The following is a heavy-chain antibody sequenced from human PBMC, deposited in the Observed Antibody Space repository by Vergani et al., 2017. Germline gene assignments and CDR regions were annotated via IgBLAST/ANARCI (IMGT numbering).Heavy chain of an antibody. CDR2: ISWNSGSI. J-gene: IGHJ4*02. D-gene: IGHD6-6*01. CDR3: ARPSRGAARDY. CDR1: GFTFDDYA. Sequence: EVQLVESGGGLVQPGRSLRLSCAASGFTFDDYAMHWVRQAPGKGLEWVSGISWNSGSIGYADSVKGRFTISRDNAKNSLYLQMNSLRAEDTAVYYCARPSRGAARDYWGQGTLVTVSS. V-gene: IGHV3-9*01.